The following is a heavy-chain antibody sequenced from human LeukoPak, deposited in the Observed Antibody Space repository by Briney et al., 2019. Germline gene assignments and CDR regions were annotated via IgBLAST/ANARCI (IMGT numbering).Heavy chain of an antibody. D-gene: IGHD3-22*01. CDR1: GFTFSSYA. CDR3: AKERARYYDSSGIDY. Sequence: GGSLRLSCAASGFTFSSYAMSWARQAPGKGLEWVSAISGSGGSTYYADSVKGRFTISRDNSKNTLYLQMNSLRAEDTAVYYCAKERARYYDSSGIDYWGQGTLVTVSS. CDR2: ISGSGGST. J-gene: IGHJ4*02. V-gene: IGHV3-23*01.